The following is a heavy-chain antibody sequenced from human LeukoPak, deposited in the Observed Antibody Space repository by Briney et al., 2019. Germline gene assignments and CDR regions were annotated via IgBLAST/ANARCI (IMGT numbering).Heavy chain of an antibody. CDR1: GGSISSYY. J-gene: IGHJ5*02. CDR2: IYTSGST. Sequence: SETLSLTCTVSGGSISSYYWSWIRQPAGKGLEWIARIYTSGSTNYNPSLKSRVTMSVDTSKNQFSLKLSSVTAADTAVYYCAREAGDIVVVPAAMFEWFVPWGQGTLVTVSS. D-gene: IGHD2-2*01. CDR3: AREAGDIVVVPAAMFEWFVP. V-gene: IGHV4-4*07.